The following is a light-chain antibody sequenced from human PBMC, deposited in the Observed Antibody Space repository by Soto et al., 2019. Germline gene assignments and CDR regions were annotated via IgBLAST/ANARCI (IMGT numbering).Light chain of an antibody. CDR3: QQYDNLPYT. J-gene: IGKJ2*01. V-gene: IGKV1-5*01. CDR2: DAS. Sequence: DIQMTQSPSTLSASVGDRVTITCRASQSISSWLAWYQQKPGKAPKLLIYDASSLESGVPSRFSGSGSGSDFTFTISSLKPEDIATYYCQQYDNLPYTFGQGTKVDIK. CDR1: QSISSW.